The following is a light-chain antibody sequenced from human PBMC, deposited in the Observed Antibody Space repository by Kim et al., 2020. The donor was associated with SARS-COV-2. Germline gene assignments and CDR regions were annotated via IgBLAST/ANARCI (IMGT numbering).Light chain of an antibody. Sequence: AAVGDRVTVTCRARQSITTCLAWYRQRPGKAPELLIYDASSLQSGVPSRFTGSGSGTEFTLTISSLQPDDFATYYCQQHKTYPLTFGGGTKVDIK. J-gene: IGKJ4*01. V-gene: IGKV1-5*01. CDR2: DAS. CDR3: QQHKTYPLT. CDR1: QSITTC.